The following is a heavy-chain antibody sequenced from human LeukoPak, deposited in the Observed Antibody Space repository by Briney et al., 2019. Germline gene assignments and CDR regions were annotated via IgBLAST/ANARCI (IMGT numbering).Heavy chain of an antibody. CDR1: GCSLSNPNW. D-gene: IGHD2-8*01. V-gene: IGHV4-4*02. J-gene: IGHJ4*02. Sequence: PSGTVPLTCGVSGCSLSNPNWRRLVRPPPRQGLEWVGEISLTTLTHYNSSLESRVTIYQDKSKPQLYLNRPSVNAADTSVYYSSRGNGAFSPFGYWGQGTLVTVLS. CDR3: SRGNGAFSPFGY. CDR2: ISLTTLT.